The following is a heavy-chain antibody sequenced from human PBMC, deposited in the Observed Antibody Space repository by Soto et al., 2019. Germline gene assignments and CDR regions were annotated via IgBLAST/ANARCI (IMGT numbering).Heavy chain of an antibody. Sequence: RGESLKISCKGSGYSFTSYWISWVRQMPGKGLEWMGRIDPSDSYTNYSPSFQGHVTISADKSISTAYLQWSSLKASDTAMYYCARHARRQLQHFDYWGQGTLVTVSS. V-gene: IGHV5-10-1*01. D-gene: IGHD6-6*01. J-gene: IGHJ4*02. CDR1: GYSFTSYW. CDR3: ARHARRQLQHFDY. CDR2: IDPSDSYT.